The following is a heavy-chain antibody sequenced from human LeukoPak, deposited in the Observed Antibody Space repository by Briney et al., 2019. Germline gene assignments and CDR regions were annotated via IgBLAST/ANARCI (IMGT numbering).Heavy chain of an antibody. CDR2: IHTSGST. J-gene: IGHJ4*02. CDR1: GGSISTSNYY. Sequence: PSETLSLTCTVSGGSISTSNYYWSWIRQPAGKGLEWIGRIHTSGSTNYNPSLKSRVTMSGDTSKNQFSLKLSSVTAADTAVYYCARPRGPSSGLFDYWGQGTLVTVSS. D-gene: IGHD3-22*01. CDR3: ARPRGPSSGLFDY. V-gene: IGHV4-61*02.